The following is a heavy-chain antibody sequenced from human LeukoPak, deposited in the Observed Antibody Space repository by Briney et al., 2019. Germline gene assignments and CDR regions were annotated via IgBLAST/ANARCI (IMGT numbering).Heavy chain of an antibody. CDR3: ARDVTNLGFGEFPYYYYYYMDV. D-gene: IGHD3-10*01. J-gene: IGHJ6*03. V-gene: IGHV1-8*02. CDR1: GYTFTSYD. CDR2: MNPNSGNT. Sequence: ASVKVSCKASGYTFTSYDINWVRRATGQGLEWMGWMNPNSGNTGYAQKFQGRVTMTRDTSTSTVYMELSSLRSEDTAVYYCARDVTNLGFGEFPYYYYYYMDVWGKGTTVTVSS.